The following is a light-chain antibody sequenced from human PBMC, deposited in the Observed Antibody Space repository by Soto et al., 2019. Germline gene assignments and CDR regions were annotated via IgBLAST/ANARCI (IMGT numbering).Light chain of an antibody. J-gene: IGLJ3*02. V-gene: IGLV2-23*01. CDR1: SSDVGSYNL. CDR2: EGS. CDR3: CSYAGSSTWV. Sequence: QSALTQPASVSGSPGQSITISCTGTSSDVGSYNLVSGYQQHPGKAPKLMIYEGSKRPSGVSNRFSGSKSGNTASLTISGLQAEDEADYYCCSYAGSSTWVFGGGTKLTVL.